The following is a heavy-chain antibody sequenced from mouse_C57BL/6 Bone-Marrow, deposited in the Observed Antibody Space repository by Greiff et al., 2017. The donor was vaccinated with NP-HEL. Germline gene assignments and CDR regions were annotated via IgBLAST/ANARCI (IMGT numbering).Heavy chain of an antibody. CDR2: INPGSGGT. V-gene: IGHV1-54*01. J-gene: IGHJ1*03. Sequence: VQLQQSGAELVRPGTSVKVSCKASGYAFTNYLIEWVKQRPGQGLEWIGVINPGSGGTNYNEKFKGKATLTADKSSSTAYMQLSSLTSEDSAVYCCAREATYWYFDGWGTGTTVTGSS. D-gene: IGHD3-2*02. CDR1: GYAFTNYL. CDR3: AREATYWYFDG.